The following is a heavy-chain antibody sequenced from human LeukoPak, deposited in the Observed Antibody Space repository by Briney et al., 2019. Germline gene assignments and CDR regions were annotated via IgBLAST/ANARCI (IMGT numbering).Heavy chain of an antibody. D-gene: IGHD3-10*01. CDR2: IIPILGIA. CDR3: ARPDASPYGSGSNYYYGMDV. J-gene: IGHJ6*02. V-gene: IGHV1-69*04. Sequence: AVKVSCKASGGTFSSYAISWVRQAPGQGLEWMGRIIPILGIANYAQKFQGRVTITADKSTSTAYMELSSLRSEDTAVYYCARPDASPYGSGSNYYYGMDVWGQGTTVTVSS. CDR1: GGTFSSYA.